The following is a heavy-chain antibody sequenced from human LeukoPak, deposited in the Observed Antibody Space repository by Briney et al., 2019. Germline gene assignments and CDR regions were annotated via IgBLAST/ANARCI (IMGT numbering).Heavy chain of an antibody. J-gene: IGHJ4*02. CDR3: ASGYYDYVWGSYPQDY. D-gene: IGHD3-16*02. CDR2: IIPIFGTA. V-gene: IGHV1-69*06. CDR1: GGTFSSYA. Sequence: ASVKVSCKASGGTFSSYAISWVRQAPGQGLEWMGGIIPIFGTANYAQKFQGRVTITADKSTSTAYMELSSLRSEDTAVYYCASGYYDYVWGSYPQDYWGQGTLVTVSS.